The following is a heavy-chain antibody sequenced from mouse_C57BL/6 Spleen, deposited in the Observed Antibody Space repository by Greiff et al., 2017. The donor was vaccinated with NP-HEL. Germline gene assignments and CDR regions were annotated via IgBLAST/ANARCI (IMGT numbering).Heavy chain of an antibody. CDR3: AREVATTVVDYWYFDV. CDR1: GYSITSGYY. Sequence: EVKLVESGPGLVKPSQSLSLTCSVTGYSITSGYYWNWIRQFPGNKLEWMGYISYDGSNNYHPSLKNRISITRDTSKNQFFLKLNSVTTEDTATYYCAREVATTVVDYWYFDVWGTGTTVTVSS. D-gene: IGHD1-1*01. V-gene: IGHV3-6*01. J-gene: IGHJ1*03. CDR2: ISYDGSN.